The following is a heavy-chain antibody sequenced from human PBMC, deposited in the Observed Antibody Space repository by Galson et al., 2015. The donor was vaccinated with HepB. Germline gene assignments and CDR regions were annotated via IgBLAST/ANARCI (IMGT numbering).Heavy chain of an antibody. CDR3: AKVGAVGPWFYVYYVDV. CDR1: GFTFSNYA. V-gene: IGHV3-30-3*01. D-gene: IGHD2/OR15-2a*01. Sequence: SLRLSCAASGFTFSNYAMHWVRQAPGKGLEWMAVISYEGSNKNYADSVKGRFTISRDNSKNILSLHMNSLRAEDTAVYYCAKVGAVGPWFYVYYVDVWGKGTTVTVSS. J-gene: IGHJ6*03. CDR2: ISYEGSNK.